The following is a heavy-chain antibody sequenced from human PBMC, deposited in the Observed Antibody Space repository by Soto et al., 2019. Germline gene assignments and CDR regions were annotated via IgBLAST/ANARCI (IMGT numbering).Heavy chain of an antibody. J-gene: IGHJ5*02. CDR2: INHSGST. Sequence: SETLSLTCAVYGGSFSGYYWSWIRQPPGKGLEWIGEINHSGSTNYNPSLKSRVTISVDTSKNQFSLKLSSVTAADTAVYYCARGGKSYNWFDPWGQGTLVTVSS. V-gene: IGHV4-34*01. CDR1: GGSFSGYY. CDR3: ARGGKSYNWFDP.